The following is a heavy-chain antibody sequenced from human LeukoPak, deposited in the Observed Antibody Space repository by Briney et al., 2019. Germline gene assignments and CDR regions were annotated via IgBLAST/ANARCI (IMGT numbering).Heavy chain of an antibody. J-gene: IGHJ4*02. CDR2: INHSGST. D-gene: IGHD7-27*01. CDR1: GGSISSGGYS. Sequence: SQTLSLTCAVSGGSISSGGYSWSWIRQPPGKGLEWIGEINHSGSTNYNPSLKSRVTISVDTSKNQFSLKLGSVTAADTAVYYCASELGGFDYWGQGTLVTVSS. V-gene: IGHV4-30-2*01. CDR3: ASELGGFDY.